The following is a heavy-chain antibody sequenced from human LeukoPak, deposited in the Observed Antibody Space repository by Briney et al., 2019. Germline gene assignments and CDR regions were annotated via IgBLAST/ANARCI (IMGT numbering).Heavy chain of an antibody. D-gene: IGHD6-6*01. CDR1: GFTFSSYW. J-gene: IGHJ6*03. CDR3: ARALGELVGMGRYYYYYYMDV. V-gene: IGHV3-7*01. Sequence: GGSLRLSCAASGFTFSSYWMSCVRQAPGKGLEWVANIKQDGSEKYYVDSVKGRFTISRDNAKNSLYLQMNSLRAEDTAVYYCARALGELVGMGRYYYYYYMDVWGKGTTVTVSS. CDR2: IKQDGSEK.